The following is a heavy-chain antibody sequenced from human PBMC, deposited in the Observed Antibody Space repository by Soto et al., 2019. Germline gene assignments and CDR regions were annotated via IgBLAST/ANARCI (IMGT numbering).Heavy chain of an antibody. V-gene: IGHV3-21*01. Sequence: PGGSLRLSCAASGFTFSSYSMNWVRQAPGKGLEWVSSISSSSSYIYYADSVKGRFTISRDNAKNSRYLQMNSLRAEDTAVYYCARVTYSSSWYSAYYYYYGMDVWGQGTTVTVSS. CDR3: ARVTYSSSWYSAYYYYYGMDV. D-gene: IGHD6-13*01. J-gene: IGHJ6*02. CDR1: GFTFSSYS. CDR2: ISSSSSYI.